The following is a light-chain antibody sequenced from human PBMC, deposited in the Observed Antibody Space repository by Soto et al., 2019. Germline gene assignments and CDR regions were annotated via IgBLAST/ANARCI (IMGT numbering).Light chain of an antibody. CDR3: QQSYSTPFT. V-gene: IGKV1-39*01. CDR1: QSISSH. CDR2: AAS. J-gene: IGKJ3*01. Sequence: DIQMTQSPSSLSASAGDRVTITCRASQSISSHLHWYQQKPGKAPKLLIYAASSLQSGVPSRFSGSGSGTDFTLTISSLQPEDFATYYCQQSYSTPFTFGPGTKVDI.